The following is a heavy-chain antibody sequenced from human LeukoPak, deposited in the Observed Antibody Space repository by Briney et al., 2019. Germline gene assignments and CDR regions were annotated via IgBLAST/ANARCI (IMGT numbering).Heavy chain of an antibody. CDR3: AMYYDILTGYYDAFDI. V-gene: IGHV1-69*13. J-gene: IGHJ3*02. Sequence: SVKVSCKAFGGTFSSYAISWVRQAPGQGLEWMGGIIPIFGTANYAQKFQGRVTITADESTSTAYMELSSLRSEDTAVYYCAMYYDILTGYYDAFDIWGQGTMVTVSS. CDR1: GGTFSSYA. D-gene: IGHD3-9*01. CDR2: IIPIFGTA.